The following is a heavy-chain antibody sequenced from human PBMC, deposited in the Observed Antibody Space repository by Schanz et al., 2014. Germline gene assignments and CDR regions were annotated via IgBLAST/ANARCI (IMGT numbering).Heavy chain of an antibody. CDR2: ISGGGGTT. CDR1: GFTFSSYA. Sequence: EVQLLESGGGLVQPGGSLRLSCAASGFTFSSYAMSWVRQAPGKGLEWVSAISGGGGTTYYADSVKGRFTISRDNSKNTLYLQMNSLRAEDTAVYYCAKDRSWGYDSSGYFDYWGQGTLVTVSS. CDR3: AKDRSWGYDSSGYFDY. J-gene: IGHJ4*01. D-gene: IGHD3-22*01. V-gene: IGHV3-23*01.